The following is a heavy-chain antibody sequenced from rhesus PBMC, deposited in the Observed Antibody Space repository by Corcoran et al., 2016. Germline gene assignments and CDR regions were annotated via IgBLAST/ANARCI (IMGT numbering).Heavy chain of an antibody. J-gene: IGHJ4*01. Sequence: QLQLQESGPGLVKPSETLSLTCAVSGGSISSNHWVWIRQPPGKGLEWIGRIFGGGCCGGVTTHTTPSPKRRVTISTDSAKNQFSLKVSSVTAADTAVYYCARGCTGSGCPLVHIDFWGQGVLVTVSS. CDR2: IFGGGCCGGVTT. CDR3: ARGCTGSGCPLVHIDF. V-gene: IGHV4-173*01. CDR1: GGSISSNH. D-gene: IGHD2-21*01.